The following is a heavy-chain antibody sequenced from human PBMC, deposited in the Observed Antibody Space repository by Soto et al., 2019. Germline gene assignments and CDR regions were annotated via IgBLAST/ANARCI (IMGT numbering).Heavy chain of an antibody. CDR2: ISSSSSYI. J-gene: IGHJ6*02. Sequence: GGSLSLSCAASGFTFSSYSMNWVRQAPGKGLDWVSSISSSSSYIYYADSVKGRFTISRDNAKNSLYLQMNSLRAEDTAVYYCASADSSGYYSSYYYYGMDVWGQGTTVTVSS. D-gene: IGHD3-22*01. V-gene: IGHV3-21*01. CDR1: GFTFSSYS. CDR3: ASADSSGYYSSYYYYGMDV.